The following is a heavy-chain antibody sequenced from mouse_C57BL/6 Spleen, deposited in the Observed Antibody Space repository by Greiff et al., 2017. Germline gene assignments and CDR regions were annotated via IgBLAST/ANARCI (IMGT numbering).Heavy chain of an antibody. V-gene: IGHV1-74*01. Sequence: QVHVKQPGAELVKPGASVKVSCKASGYTFTSYWMHWVKQRPGQGLEWIGRIHPSDSDTNYNQKFKGKATLTVDKSSSTAYMQLSSLTSEDSAVYYCAFGDYLYAMDYWGQGTSVTVSS. CDR1: GYTFTSYW. CDR2: IHPSDSDT. J-gene: IGHJ4*01. D-gene: IGHD2-4*01. CDR3: AFGDYLYAMDY.